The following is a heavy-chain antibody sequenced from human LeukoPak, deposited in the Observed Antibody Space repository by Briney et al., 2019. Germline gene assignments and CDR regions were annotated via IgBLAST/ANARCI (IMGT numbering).Heavy chain of an antibody. J-gene: IGHJ4*02. V-gene: IGHV4-39*07. CDR2: IYSGGST. CDR3: ARGYRALWLQLRYHYFDY. D-gene: IGHD5-24*01. Sequence: PSETLSLTCTVSGDSISDTSYYWGWIRQSPGKGLEWIASIYSGGSTYYSPSLKSRLTISMDTSRNEFSLRLTSVSAADTAVYYCARGYRALWLQLRYHYFDYWGQGTLVTVSS. CDR1: GDSISDTSYY.